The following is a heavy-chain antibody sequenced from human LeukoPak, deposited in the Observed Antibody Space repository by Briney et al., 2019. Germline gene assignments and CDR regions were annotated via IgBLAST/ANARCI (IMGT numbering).Heavy chain of an antibody. J-gene: IGHJ4*02. D-gene: IGHD2-21*01. CDR1: GGSISSYY. CDR2: IYYSGST. V-gene: IGHV4-59*01. Sequence: SETLSLTCTVSGGSISSYYWSWIRQPPGKGLEWIGYIYYSGSTNYNPSLKSRVTISVDTSKNQFSLKLSSVTAADTAVYYCARGLFSTGLNDYGDYWGQGTLVTVSS. CDR3: ARGLFSTGLNDYGDY.